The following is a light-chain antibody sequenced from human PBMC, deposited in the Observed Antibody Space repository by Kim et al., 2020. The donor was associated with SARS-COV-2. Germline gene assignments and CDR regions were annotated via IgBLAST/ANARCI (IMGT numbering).Light chain of an antibody. CDR1: GGSIASNY. V-gene: IGLV6-57*03. CDR2: DDN. J-gene: IGLJ3*02. CDR3: QSYDSTSGV. Sequence: NFMLTQPQSVSESPGKTVVISCTRSGGSIASNYVHWYQERPGSAPTTVIYDDNRKPSGVPDRFSGSIDRSSNSASLTISGLRLEDEADYYCQSYDSTSGVFGGGTKLTVL.